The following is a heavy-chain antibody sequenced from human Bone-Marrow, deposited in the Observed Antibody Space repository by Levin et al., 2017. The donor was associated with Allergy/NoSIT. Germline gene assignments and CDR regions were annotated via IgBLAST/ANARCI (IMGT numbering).Heavy chain of an antibody. D-gene: IGHD5-12*01. CDR2: IKSTGDTV. J-gene: IGHJ6*02. V-gene: IGHV3-11*01. Sequence: PGGSLRLSCAASGFIFNGYYMNWIRQAPGKGLEWVSFIKSTGDTVNYADSVKGRFTISRDNAKNSLYLQMNSLRVEDTAVYYCARGDFILGFGMDVWGQGTTVTVSS. CDR1: GFIFNGYY. CDR3: ARGDFILGFGMDV.